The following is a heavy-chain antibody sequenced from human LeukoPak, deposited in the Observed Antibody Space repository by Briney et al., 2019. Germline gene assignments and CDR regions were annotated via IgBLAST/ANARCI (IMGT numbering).Heavy chain of an antibody. J-gene: IGHJ6*03. CDR1: GFTFSSYS. Sequence: PGGSLRLSCAASGFTFSSYSMNWVRQAPGKGLEWVSSISSSSSYIYYADSVKGRFTISRDNAKNSLYLQMNSLRAEDTAVYYCARRPGYDFWSGYYMDVWGKGTTVTVSS. V-gene: IGHV3-21*01. D-gene: IGHD3-3*01. CDR2: ISSSSSYI. CDR3: ARRPGYDFWSGYYMDV.